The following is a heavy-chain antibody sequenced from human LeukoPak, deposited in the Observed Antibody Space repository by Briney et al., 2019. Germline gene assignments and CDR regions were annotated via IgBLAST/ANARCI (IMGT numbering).Heavy chain of an antibody. J-gene: IGHJ4*02. CDR3: ATGVGATALTDY. CDR2: FDPEDGET. CDR1: GYTLTELS. D-gene: IGHD1-26*01. V-gene: IGHV1-24*01. Sequence: GASVKVSCKVSGYTLTELSMHWVRQAPGKGLEWMGGFDPEDGETIYAQKFQGRVTMTEDTSTGTAYMELSSLRSEDTAVYYCATGVGATALTDYWGQGTLVTVSS.